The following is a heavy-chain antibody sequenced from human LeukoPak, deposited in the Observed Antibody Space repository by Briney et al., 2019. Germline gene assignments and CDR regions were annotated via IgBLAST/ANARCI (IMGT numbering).Heavy chain of an antibody. CDR1: GFTFKNYG. CDR2: MSYDGGHR. D-gene: IGHD2-2*01. J-gene: IGHJ4*02. Sequence: GGSLRLSCAGSGFTFKNYGIHWVRQAPGKGLEGVAGMSYDGGHRYYGDSVKGRFTISRDNSKDTVYVEMNSLRPEDTALYYCAKGCSSTSCAIEFDSWGQGTLVTVSS. V-gene: IGHV3-30*18. CDR3: AKGCSSTSCAIEFDS.